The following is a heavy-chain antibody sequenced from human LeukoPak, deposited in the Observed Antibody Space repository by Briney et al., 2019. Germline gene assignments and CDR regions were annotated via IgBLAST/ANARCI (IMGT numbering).Heavy chain of an antibody. Sequence: GGSLKLSCAASGFTFDDYAMHWVRQAPGKGLEWVSLISGDGGSTYYADSVKGRFTISRDNSKNSLYLQMNSLRTEDTALYFCAKDMGDIVVGVDASSDAFDIWGQGTMVTVSS. CDR1: GFTFDDYA. CDR3: AKDMGDIVVGVDASSDAFDI. CDR2: ISGDGGST. D-gene: IGHD2-15*01. V-gene: IGHV3-43*02. J-gene: IGHJ3*02.